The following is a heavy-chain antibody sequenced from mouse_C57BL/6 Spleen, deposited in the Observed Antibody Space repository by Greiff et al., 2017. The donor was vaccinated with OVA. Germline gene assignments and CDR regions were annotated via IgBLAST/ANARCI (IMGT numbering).Heavy chain of an antibody. V-gene: IGHV1-20*01. Sequence: VHVKQSGPELVKPGDSVKISCKASGYSFTGYFMNWVMQSHGKSLEWIGRINPYNGDTFYNQKFKGKATLTVDKSSSTAHMELRSLTSEDSAVYYCARGITTVVATYWYFDVWGTGTTVTVSS. CDR1: GYSFTGYF. CDR2: INPYNGDT. J-gene: IGHJ1*03. CDR3: ARGITTVVATYWYFDV. D-gene: IGHD1-1*01.